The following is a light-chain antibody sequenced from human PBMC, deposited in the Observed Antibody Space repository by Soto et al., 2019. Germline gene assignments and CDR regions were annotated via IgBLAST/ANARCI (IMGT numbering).Light chain of an antibody. CDR1: GSNIGAGYD. CDR2: GTT. J-gene: IGLJ2*01. Sequence: QSVLTQPPSVSGAPGQRVTITCSGSGSNIGAGYDVHRYQHVPGMPPRLLIFGTTNRPSIVPDRFSGSKSGTSASLAITGIQAEDEADYYCQSYDTRLTAWIFGGGTKVTVL. CDR3: QSYDTRLTAWI. V-gene: IGLV1-40*01.